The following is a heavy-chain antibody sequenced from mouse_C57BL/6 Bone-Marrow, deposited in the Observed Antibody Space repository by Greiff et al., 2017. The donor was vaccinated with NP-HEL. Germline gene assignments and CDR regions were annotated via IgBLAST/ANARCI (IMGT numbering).Heavy chain of an antibody. V-gene: IGHV1-81*01. CDR3: ARGPYAMDY. J-gene: IGHJ4*01. CDR1: GYTFTSYG. CDR2: IYPRSGNT. Sequence: QVQLKQSGAELARPGASVKLSCKASGYTFTSYGISWVKQRTGQGLEWIGEIYPRSGNTYYNEKFKGKATLTADKSSSTAYMELRSLTSEDSAVYVCARGPYAMDYWGQGTSVTVSS.